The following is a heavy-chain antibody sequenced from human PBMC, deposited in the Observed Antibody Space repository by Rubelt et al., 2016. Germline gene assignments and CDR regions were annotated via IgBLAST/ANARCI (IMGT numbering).Heavy chain of an antibody. CDR2: IYYSGST. J-gene: IGHJ4*02. D-gene: IGHD5-12*01. CDR1: GGSISSGGYY. Sequence: QVQLQESGPGLVKPSQTLSLTCTVSGGSISSGGYYWSWIRQHPGKGLEWIGYIYYSGSTYYNPSLKSLVTLSGDTSKNQFSLKLSAVTAADTAGYYCARDEVARGYFDYWGQGTLVTVSS. V-gene: IGHV4-31*01. CDR3: ARDEVARGYFDY.